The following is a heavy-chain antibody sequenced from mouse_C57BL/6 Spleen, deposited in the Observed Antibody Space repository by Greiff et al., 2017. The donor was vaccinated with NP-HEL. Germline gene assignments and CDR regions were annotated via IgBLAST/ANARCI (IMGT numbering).Heavy chain of an antibody. CDR2: ISSGSSTI. CDR1: GFTFSDYG. CDR3: ARDYYDYDDGSWFAY. V-gene: IGHV5-17*01. Sequence: EVQLQQSGGGLVKPGGSLKLSCAASGFTFSDYGMHWVRQAPEKGLEWVAYISSGSSTIYYADTVKGRFTISRDNAKNTLFLQMTSLRSEDTAMYYCARDYYDYDDGSWFAYWGQGTLVTVSA. D-gene: IGHD2-4*01. J-gene: IGHJ3*01.